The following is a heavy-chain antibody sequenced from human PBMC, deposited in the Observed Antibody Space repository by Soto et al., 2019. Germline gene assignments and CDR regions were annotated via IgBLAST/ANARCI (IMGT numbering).Heavy chain of an antibody. D-gene: IGHD3-22*01. CDR1: GFTFSNAW. J-gene: IGHJ4*02. CDR3: TTGPPISQYYYDSSGTFDY. Sequence: GGSLRLSCAASGFTFSNAWMSWVRQAPGKGLEWVGRIKSKTDGGTTDYAAPVKGRFTISRDDSKNTLYLQMNSLKTEDTAVYYCTTGPPISQYYYDSSGTFDYRGQGTLVTVSS. CDR2: IKSKTDGGTT. V-gene: IGHV3-15*01.